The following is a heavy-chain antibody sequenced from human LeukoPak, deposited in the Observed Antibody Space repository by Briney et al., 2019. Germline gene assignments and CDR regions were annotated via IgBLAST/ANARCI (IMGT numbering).Heavy chain of an antibody. CDR3: AREDSENYDFWSGYRTTYYYYYYMDV. J-gene: IGHJ6*03. V-gene: IGHV3-48*04. Sequence: PAGSLRLSCAASGFTFSSYSMNWVRQAPGKGLEWVSYISSSSSTIYYADSVKGQFTISRDNAKNSLYLQMNSLRAEDTAVYYCAREDSENYDFWSGYRTTYYYYYYMDVWGKGTTVTVSS. D-gene: IGHD3-3*01. CDR1: GFTFSSYS. CDR2: ISSSSSTI.